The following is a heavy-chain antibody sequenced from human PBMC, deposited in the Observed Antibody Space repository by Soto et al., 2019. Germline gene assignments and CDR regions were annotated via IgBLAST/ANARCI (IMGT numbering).Heavy chain of an antibody. Sequence: SETLSLTRAVYGGSFRGYYWGWVRQPPGKGVEWIGEINHSGSTNYNPSLKSRVTISVDTSKNQFSLKLSSVTAADTAVYYCARAKSSSWYYYYYYYGMDVWGQGTTVTVSS. J-gene: IGHJ6*02. CDR3: ARAKSSSWYYYYYYYGMDV. V-gene: IGHV4-34*01. D-gene: IGHD6-13*01. CDR2: INHSGST. CDR1: GGSFRGYY.